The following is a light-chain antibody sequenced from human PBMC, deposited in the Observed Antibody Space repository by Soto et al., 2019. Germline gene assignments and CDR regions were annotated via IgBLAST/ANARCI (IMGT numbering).Light chain of an antibody. J-gene: IGLJ2*01. V-gene: IGLV4-69*01. Sequence: QSVLTQSPSASASLGASVTLTCTLSSGHSSYAIAWHQQQPEKGPRYLMKLNSDGSHSTGGGIPDRFSGSSSGAERYLTISSLQSEDEADYYCQTWGTGTVVFGGGTKLTVL. CDR2: LNSDGSH. CDR3: QTWGTGTVV. CDR1: SGHSSYA.